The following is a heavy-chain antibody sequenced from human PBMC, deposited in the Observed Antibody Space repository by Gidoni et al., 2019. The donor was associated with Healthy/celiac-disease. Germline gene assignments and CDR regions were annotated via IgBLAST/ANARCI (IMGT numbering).Heavy chain of an antibody. CDR2: IWYDGSNK. CDR3: ARDSEGFDY. V-gene: IGHV3-33*01. Sequence: QVQLVESGGGVVQPGRSLTLSCASSGFTFSSYGMHWVRQAPGKGLEWVAVIWYDGSNKYYADSVKGRFTISRDNSKNTLYLQMNSLRAEDTAVYYCARDSEGFDYWGQGTLDTVSS. J-gene: IGHJ4*02. CDR1: GFTFSSYG.